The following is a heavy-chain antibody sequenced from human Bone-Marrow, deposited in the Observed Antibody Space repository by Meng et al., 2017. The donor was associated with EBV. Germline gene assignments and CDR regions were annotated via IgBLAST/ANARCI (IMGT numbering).Heavy chain of an antibody. CDR1: GYTFTRYG. J-gene: IGHJ5*02. D-gene: IGHD3-10*01. V-gene: IGHV1-8*01. Sequence: QGPLVTSGAEVKKPGASVTVSCKASGYTFTRYGINWVRQATGQGLEWVGWMDPNSGNTGFAQKFQGRVTMTRNTSISTAYMELSALTSEDTAVYYCARDVYASGTYRADPWGQGTLVTVSS. CDR3: ARDVYASGTYRADP. CDR2: MDPNSGNT.